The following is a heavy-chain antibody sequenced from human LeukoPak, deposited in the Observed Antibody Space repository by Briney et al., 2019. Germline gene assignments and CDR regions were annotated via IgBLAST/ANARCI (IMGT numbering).Heavy chain of an antibody. CDR1: GFTFSSYG. D-gene: IGHD3-16*01. Sequence: GGTLRLSCAASGFTFSSYGMSWVRQAPGKGLEWVSAISGSGGSTYYADSVRGRFTISRDNSKNTVSLQMESLRAEDTALYYCAKDYAVGSIDYWGQGTLVTVSS. V-gene: IGHV3-23*01. CDR2: ISGSGGST. CDR3: AKDYAVGSIDY. J-gene: IGHJ4*02.